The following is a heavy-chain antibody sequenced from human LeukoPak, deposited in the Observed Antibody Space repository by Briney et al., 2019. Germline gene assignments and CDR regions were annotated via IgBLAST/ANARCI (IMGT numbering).Heavy chain of an antibody. V-gene: IGHV1-8*03. CDR3: ARGLMVRGVIKSDY. D-gene: IGHD3-10*01. Sequence: ASVKVSCKASGYTFTSYDINWVRQATGQGLEWMGWMNPNSGNTGYAQKFQGRVTITRNTSISTAYMELSSLRSEDTAVYYCARGLMVRGVIKSDYWGQGTLVTVSS. CDR1: GYTFTSYD. J-gene: IGHJ4*02. CDR2: MNPNSGNT.